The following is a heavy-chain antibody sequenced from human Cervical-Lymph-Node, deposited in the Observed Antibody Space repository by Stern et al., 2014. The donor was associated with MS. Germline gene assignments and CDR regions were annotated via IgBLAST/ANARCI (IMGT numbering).Heavy chain of an antibody. Sequence: EVQLVESGGGLVKPGGSLRLSCAASGFTFSNYGMNWVRQAPGKGLEWGSYISSTSSYTYETDSVKGRFTISRDNAKKSLYLHMNSLRAEDTAVYYCARDGVGFTSSNFYYEFDYWGQGTRVTVSS. D-gene: IGHD3-3*01. V-gene: IGHV3-21*01. CDR1: GFTFSNYG. CDR3: ARDGVGFTSSNFYYEFDY. J-gene: IGHJ4*02. CDR2: ISSTSSYT.